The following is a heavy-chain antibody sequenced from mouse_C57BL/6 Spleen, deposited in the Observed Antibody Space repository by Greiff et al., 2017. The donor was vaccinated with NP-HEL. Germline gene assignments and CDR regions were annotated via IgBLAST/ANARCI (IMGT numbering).Heavy chain of an antibody. J-gene: IGHJ4*01. CDR2: INPNNGGT. V-gene: IGHV1-26*01. CDR1: GYTFTDYY. D-gene: IGHD1-1*01. CDR3: ARASGGSYYSPGWAMDY. Sequence: VQLQQSGPELVKPGASVKISCKASGYTFTDYYMNWVKQSHGKSLEWIGDINPNNGGTSYNQKFKGKATLTVDKSSSTAYMELRSLTSEDSAVYYCARASGGSYYSPGWAMDYWGQGTSVTVSS.